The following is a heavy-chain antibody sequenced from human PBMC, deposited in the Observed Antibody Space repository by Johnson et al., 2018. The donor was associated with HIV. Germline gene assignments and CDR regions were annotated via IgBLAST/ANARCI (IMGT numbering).Heavy chain of an antibody. CDR1: GFTFSSYA. CDR3: AKEGIATRFFDI. J-gene: IGHJ3*02. CDR2: ISWNSGSI. D-gene: IGHD6-6*01. V-gene: IGHV3-9*01. Sequence: VQLVESGGGVVQPGRSLRLSCAASGFTFSSYAMHWVRQAPGKGLERVSGISWNSGSIGYADSVKGRFTISRDNAKNSLYLQMNSLRVEDTAVYYCAKEGIATRFFDIWGQGTMVTVSS.